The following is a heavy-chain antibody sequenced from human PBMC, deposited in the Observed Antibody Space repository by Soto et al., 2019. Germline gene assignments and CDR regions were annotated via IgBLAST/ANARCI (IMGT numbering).Heavy chain of an antibody. CDR2: IIPMFGTA. CDR1: GGTLRTSA. D-gene: IGHD5-18*01. Sequence: QVQLVQSGAEVKKPESSVKVSCKAPGGTLRTSAISWVRQAPGQGLEWMGGIIPMFGTANYAQRFQDRVTITADESTNTVYMERSSLRSEDTAVYFCASGIQLCIPRINHGYSGWGQGNLVTVSS. V-gene: IGHV1-69*12. CDR3: ASGIQLCIPRINHGYSG. J-gene: IGHJ4*02.